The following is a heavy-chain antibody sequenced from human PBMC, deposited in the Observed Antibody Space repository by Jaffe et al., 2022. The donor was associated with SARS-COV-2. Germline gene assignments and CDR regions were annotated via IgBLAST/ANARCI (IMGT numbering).Heavy chain of an antibody. D-gene: IGHD6-19*01. CDR3: ARDASGWSRDY. V-gene: IGHV3-21*02. Sequence: EVQLVESGGGLVKPGGSLSLSCAASGFTFSDYSMDWVRQAPGKGLEWVSTIRGSDNYIFYADSVKGRFAMSRDNARNSLYLQMNSLRAEDTAVYYCARDASGWSRDYWGQGTLVTVSS. CDR1: GFTFSDYS. CDR2: IRGSDNYI. J-gene: IGHJ4*02.